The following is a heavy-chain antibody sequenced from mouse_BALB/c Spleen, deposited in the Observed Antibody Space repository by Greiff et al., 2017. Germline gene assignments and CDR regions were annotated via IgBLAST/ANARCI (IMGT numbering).Heavy chain of an antibody. Sequence: LQESGAELVRPGTSVKVSCKASGYAFTNYLIEWVKQRPGQGLEWIGVINPGSGGTNYNEKFKGKATLTADKSSSTAYMQLSSLTSDDSAVYFCARSGITTRAYWGQGTLVTVSA. CDR3: ARSGITTRAY. D-gene: IGHD1-1*01. J-gene: IGHJ3*01. V-gene: IGHV1-54*01. CDR2: INPGSGGT. CDR1: GYAFTNYL.